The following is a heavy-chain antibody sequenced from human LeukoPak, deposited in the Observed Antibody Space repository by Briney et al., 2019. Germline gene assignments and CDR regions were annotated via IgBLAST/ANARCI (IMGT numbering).Heavy chain of an antibody. CDR1: GITFSDYS. CDR2: ISNDGSKK. CDR3: AKDRYSYAFEYSDS. V-gene: IGHV3-30*18. D-gene: IGHD5-18*01. J-gene: IGHJ4*02. Sequence: GGSLSLSCTASGITFSDYSMHWVRQAPGKGLDWVAVISNDGSKKYYADSVKGRFTISRDNSKNTLSLQVSSLRTEDTAVYYCAKDRYSYAFEYSDSWGQGTLVTVSS.